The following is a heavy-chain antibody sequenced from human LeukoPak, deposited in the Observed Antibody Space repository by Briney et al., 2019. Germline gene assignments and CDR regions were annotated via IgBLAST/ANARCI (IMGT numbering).Heavy chain of an antibody. D-gene: IGHD4-17*01. CDR3: ASWTTVTTKYYFDY. J-gene: IGHJ4*02. CDR1: GYTFTGYY. CDR2: INPNSGGT. Sequence: GASVKVSCEASGYTFTGYYMHWVRQAPGQRLEWMGWINPNSGGTNYAQKFQGRVTMTRDTSISTAYMELSRLRSDDTAVYYCASWTTVTTKYYFDYWGQGTLVTVSS. V-gene: IGHV1-2*02.